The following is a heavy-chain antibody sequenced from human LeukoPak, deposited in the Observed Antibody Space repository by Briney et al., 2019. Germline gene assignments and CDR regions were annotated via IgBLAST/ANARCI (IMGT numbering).Heavy chain of an antibody. Sequence: GGSLRLSCAAPGFTVSSIYMSWVRQAPGKGLEWVSVLYSGGSTYYADSVKGRFTISRDNSKNTVYLQMNSLRGEDTAVFYCARDKGTFAFDIWGQGTMVTVSS. D-gene: IGHD3-10*01. CDR1: GFTVSSIY. CDR3: ARDKGTFAFDI. CDR2: LYSGGST. J-gene: IGHJ3*02. V-gene: IGHV3-53*01.